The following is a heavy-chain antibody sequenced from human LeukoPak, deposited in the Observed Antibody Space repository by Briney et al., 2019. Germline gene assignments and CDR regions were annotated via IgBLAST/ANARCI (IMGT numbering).Heavy chain of an antibody. Sequence: PGGSLRLSCAASGFIFSSYCMTWVRQAPGKGLEWVAEIIQDGGATYYVDSVKGRFTISRDNAKNSLYLQMNSLRAEDTAVYYCARDQCSSTSCFYRGYLQHWGQGTLVTVSS. J-gene: IGHJ1*01. V-gene: IGHV3-7*01. CDR3: ARDQCSSTSCFYRGYLQH. CDR1: GFIFSSYC. CDR2: IIQDGGAT. D-gene: IGHD2-2*01.